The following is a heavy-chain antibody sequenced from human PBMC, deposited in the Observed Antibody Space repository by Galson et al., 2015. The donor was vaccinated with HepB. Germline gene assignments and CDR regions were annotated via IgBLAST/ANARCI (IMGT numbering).Heavy chain of an antibody. Sequence: SLRLSCAASGFTFSSYAMSWVRQAPGKGLEWVSAISGSGGSTYYADSVKGRFTISRDNSKNTLYLQMNSLRAEVTAVYYCAKDSFVTVTTSGVYYYYGMDVWGQGTTVTVSS. J-gene: IGHJ6*02. D-gene: IGHD4-17*01. V-gene: IGHV3-23*01. CDR1: GFTFSSYA. CDR2: ISGSGGST. CDR3: AKDSFVTVTTSGVYYYYGMDV.